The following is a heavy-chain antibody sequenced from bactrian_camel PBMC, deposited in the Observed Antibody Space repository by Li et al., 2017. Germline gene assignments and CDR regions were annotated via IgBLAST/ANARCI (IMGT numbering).Heavy chain of an antibody. CDR2: IANDGST. CDR1: GVPYSSCT. Sequence: HVQLVESGGGSVQAGGSLRLSCAVFGVPYSSCTMGWYRQAPGKERKERELVSTIANDGSTYYADSVKGRFTISQDNAENTVYLQMNSLKPLDTATYYCSCNSRYYSDYWANYWGQGTQVTVS. V-gene: IGHV3S55*01. CDR3: SCNSRYYSDYWANY. J-gene: IGHJ4*01. D-gene: IGHD4*01.